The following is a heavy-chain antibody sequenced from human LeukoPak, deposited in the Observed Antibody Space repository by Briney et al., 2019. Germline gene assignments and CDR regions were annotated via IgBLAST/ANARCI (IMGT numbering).Heavy chain of an antibody. CDR2: IYYSGST. CDR3: AIDYGDYIDY. D-gene: IGHD4-17*01. J-gene: IGHJ4*02. V-gene: IGHV4-39*07. CDR1: GGSISSSSYY. Sequence: SETLSLTCTVSGGSISSSSYYWGWIHQPPGKGLEWIGSIYYSGSTYYNPSLKSRVTISVDTSKNQFSLKLSSVTAADTAVYYCAIDYGDYIDYWGQGTLVTVSS.